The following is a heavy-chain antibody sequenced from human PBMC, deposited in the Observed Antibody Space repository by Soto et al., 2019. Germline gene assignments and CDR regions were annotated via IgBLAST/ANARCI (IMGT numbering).Heavy chain of an antibody. CDR1: GGSISSYY. D-gene: IGHD5-18*01. J-gene: IGHJ4*02. Sequence: PSETLSLTCTVSGGSISSYYWSWIRQPPGKGLEWIGYIYYSGSTNYNPSLKSRVTISVDTSKNQFSLKLSSVTAADTAVYYCARLYGYSYGLDYFDYWGQGTLVTVSS. CDR3: ARLYGYSYGLDYFDY. CDR2: IYYSGST. V-gene: IGHV4-59*01.